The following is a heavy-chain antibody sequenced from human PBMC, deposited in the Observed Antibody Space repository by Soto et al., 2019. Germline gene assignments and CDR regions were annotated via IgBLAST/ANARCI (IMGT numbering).Heavy chain of an antibody. CDR3: ATDIVVVPAATGHDY. V-gene: IGHV1-69*04. CDR1: GGTFSSYT. CDR2: IIPILGIA. D-gene: IGHD2-2*01. J-gene: IGHJ4*02. Sequence: SVKVSCKASGGTFSSYTISWVRQAPGQGLEWMGRIIPILGIANYAQKFQGRVTITADKSTSTAYMELSSLRSEDTAVYYCATDIVVVPAATGHDYWGQGTLVTLSS.